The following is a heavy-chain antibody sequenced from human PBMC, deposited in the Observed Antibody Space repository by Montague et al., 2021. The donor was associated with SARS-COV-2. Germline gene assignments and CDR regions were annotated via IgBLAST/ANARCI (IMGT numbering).Heavy chain of an antibody. CDR1: GGSISSYY. D-gene: IGHD3-10*01. CDR2: IYSSGST. CDR3: ARGRRSLRIGELRPGKDWFDP. V-gene: IGHV4-4*07. J-gene: IGHJ5*02. Sequence: SETLSLAYTVSGGSISSYYWSWIRQPAGKGLEWIGRIYSSGSTNYNPSLKSRVTMSVDTSRNQFSLKLTSVTAADTAVYYCARGRRSLRIGELRPGKDWFDPWGQGTLVTVSS.